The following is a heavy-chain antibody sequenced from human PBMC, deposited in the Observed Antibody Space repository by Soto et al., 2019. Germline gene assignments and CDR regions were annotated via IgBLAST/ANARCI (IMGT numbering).Heavy chain of an antibody. D-gene: IGHD1-26*01. CDR2: ISSDGSSI. J-gene: IGHJ4*02. CDR1: GFTLSYHW. Sequence: VQLVESGGGLVQPGGSLRLSCAASGFTLSYHWIHWVRQAPGKGLVWVSRISSDGSSIVYADSVKGRFTLSRDNAKNTLYLQINSLRAEDTAVYYCARVGGGGSGSYFDSWGQGTLVTVSS. V-gene: IGHV3-74*01. CDR3: ARVGGGGSGSYFDS.